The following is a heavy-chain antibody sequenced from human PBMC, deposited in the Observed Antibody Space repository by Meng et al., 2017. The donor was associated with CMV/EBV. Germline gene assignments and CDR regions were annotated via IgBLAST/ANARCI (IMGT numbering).Heavy chain of an antibody. CDR2: ISSSSSYI. V-gene: IGHV3-21*01. D-gene: IGHD1-1*01. CDR3: ARENKELEPHFDY. CDR1: GFTFSSYS. Sequence: VQVVEPGGGLVKPGGSLRLSCAASGFTFSSYSMNWVRQAPGKGLEWVSSISSSSSYIYYADSVKGRFTISRDNAKNSLYLQMNSLRAEDTAVYYCARENKELEPHFDYWGQGTLVTVSS. J-gene: IGHJ4*02.